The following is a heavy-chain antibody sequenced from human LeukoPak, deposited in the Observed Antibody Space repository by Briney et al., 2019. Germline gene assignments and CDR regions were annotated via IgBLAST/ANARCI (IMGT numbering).Heavy chain of an antibody. V-gene: IGHV1-2*02. Sequence: ASVKVSCKASGYTFTGYYMHWVRQAPGQGLEWMGWINPNSGGTNYAQKFQGRVTMTRDTSISTAYMELSRLRSDDTAVYYCARDLGYSSSSLAFDTWGQGTMVTVSS. CDR1: GYTFTGYY. CDR3: ARDLGYSSSSLAFDT. D-gene: IGHD6-6*01. J-gene: IGHJ3*02. CDR2: INPNSGGT.